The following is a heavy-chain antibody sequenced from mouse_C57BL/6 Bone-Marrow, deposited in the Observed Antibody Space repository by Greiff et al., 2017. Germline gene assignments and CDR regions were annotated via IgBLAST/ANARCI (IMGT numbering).Heavy chain of an antibody. J-gene: IGHJ3*01. CDR3: ARNWDSWFAY. CDR2: ISYSGST. V-gene: IGHV3-1*01. Sequence: EVNLVESGPGMVKPSQSLSLTCTVTGYSITSGYDWHWIRHFPGNKLEWMGYISYSGSTNYNPSLKSRISITHDTSKNHFFLKLNSVTTEDTATYYCARNWDSWFAYWGQGTLVTVSA. D-gene: IGHD4-1*01. CDR1: GYSITSGYD.